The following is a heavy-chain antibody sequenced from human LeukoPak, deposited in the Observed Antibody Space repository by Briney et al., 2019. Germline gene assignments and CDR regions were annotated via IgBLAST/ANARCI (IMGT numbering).Heavy chain of an antibody. CDR1: GYSISSGYY. CDR2: IYHSGST. Sequence: SETLSLTCTVSGYSISSGYYWGWIRQPPGKGLEWIGSIYHSGSTYYNPSLKSRVTISVDTSKNQFSLKLSSVTAADTAVYYCARENSGSYYQFDCWGQGTLVTVSS. V-gene: IGHV4-38-2*02. D-gene: IGHD1-26*01. J-gene: IGHJ4*02. CDR3: ARENSGSYYQFDC.